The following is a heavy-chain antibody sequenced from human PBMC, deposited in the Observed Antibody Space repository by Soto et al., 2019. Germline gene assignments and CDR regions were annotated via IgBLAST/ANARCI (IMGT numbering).Heavy chain of an antibody. J-gene: IGHJ4*02. D-gene: IGHD3-3*01. CDR3: ARGGVSTRTFDY. CDR1: GYNFAVYC. Sequence: GESLKISCKGSGYNFAVYCIAWVGQMPGKGLELMGIIYPSDSDTRYRPSFQGQVTISADKSISSAYLQWSSLRASDTAMYYCARGGVSTRTFDYWGQGTPVTVSS. V-gene: IGHV5-51*01. CDR2: IYPSDSDT.